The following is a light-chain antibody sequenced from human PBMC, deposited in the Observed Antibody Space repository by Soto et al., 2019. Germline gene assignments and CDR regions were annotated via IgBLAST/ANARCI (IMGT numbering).Light chain of an antibody. Sequence: ESVLTQSPGTLSMSPGERATLSCRASQSVSSSYSAWYQQKPGQAPRLLIYGASSRATGIPDRFSGSGSGTDFTLTISRLDPEDFPVYYCQQYGSSPFTFGPGTNVHIK. CDR1: QSVSSSY. V-gene: IGKV3-20*01. J-gene: IGKJ3*01. CDR3: QQYGSSPFT. CDR2: GAS.